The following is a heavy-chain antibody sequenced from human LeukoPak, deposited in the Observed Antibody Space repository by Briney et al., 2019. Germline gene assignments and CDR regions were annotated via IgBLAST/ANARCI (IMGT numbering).Heavy chain of an antibody. J-gene: IGHJ5*02. CDR1: GGSFSGYY. D-gene: IGHD3-3*02. V-gene: IGHV4-34*01. CDR3: ARGSIWFDP. Sequence: SETLSLTCAVYGGSFSGYYWSWIRQPPGKGLEWLGEINHSGRTNYNPSLKSRVTISVDTSRNQFSLKLSSVTAADTAVYYCARGSIWFDPWGQGTLVTVSS. CDR2: INHSGRT.